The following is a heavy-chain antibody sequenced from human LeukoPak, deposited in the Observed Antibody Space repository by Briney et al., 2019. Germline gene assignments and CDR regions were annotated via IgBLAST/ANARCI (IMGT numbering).Heavy chain of an antibody. J-gene: IGHJ3*02. CDR1: GFTFSSYS. V-gene: IGHV3-21*01. Sequence: GGSLRLYCAASGFTFSSYSMNWLRQAPGKGLEWVSSISSSSSYIYYADSVKGRFTISRDNAKNSLYLQMNSLRAEDTAVYYCARSATPLSAFDIWGQGTMVTVSS. CDR3: ARSATPLSAFDI. D-gene: IGHD5-24*01. CDR2: ISSSSSYI.